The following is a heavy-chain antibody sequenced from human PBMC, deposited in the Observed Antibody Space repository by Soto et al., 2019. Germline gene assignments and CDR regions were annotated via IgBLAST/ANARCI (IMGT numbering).Heavy chain of an antibody. CDR1: GGTFSTYT. CDR2: IIPLFGTT. CDR3: ARGATHGSSWYFWFDP. Sequence: QVQLVQSGEEVRMPGSSVKVSCKASGGTFSTYTINWGRPAPGQGLEWMGGIIPLFGTTNYAQKFKGRVTITADESTSTAYMELSSLRAEDAAVYYCARGATHGSSWYFWFDPWGQGTLVTVSS. J-gene: IGHJ5*02. V-gene: IGHV1-69*01. D-gene: IGHD6-13*01.